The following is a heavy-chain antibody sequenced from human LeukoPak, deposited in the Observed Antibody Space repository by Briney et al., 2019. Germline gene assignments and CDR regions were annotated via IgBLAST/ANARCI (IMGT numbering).Heavy chain of an antibody. J-gene: IGHJ4*02. V-gene: IGHV3-9*01. CDR2: ISWNSGSI. D-gene: IGHD6-19*01. CDR3: AKGEDSSGWFSFDY. Sequence: PGGSLRLSCAASGFTFDDYAMHWVRQAPGKGLEWVSGISWNSGSIGYADSVKGRFTISRDNAKNSLYLQMNSLRAEDTALYYCAKGEDSSGWFSFDYWGQGTLVTVSS. CDR1: GFTFDDYA.